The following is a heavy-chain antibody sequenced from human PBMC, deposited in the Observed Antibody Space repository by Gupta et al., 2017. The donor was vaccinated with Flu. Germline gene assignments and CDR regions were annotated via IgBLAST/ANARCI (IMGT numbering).Heavy chain of an antibody. CDR1: GFSLSTSGVG. Sequence: QITLKESGPTLVKPTQTLTLTCTFSGFSLSTSGVGVGWIRQPPGKALEWLALIYWDDDKRYSPSLKSRLTITKDTSKNQVVLTMTNMDPVDTATYYCAHSFSGGSGSYDNWFDPWGQGTLVTVSS. CDR3: AHSFSGGSGSYDNWFDP. CDR2: IYWDDDK. V-gene: IGHV2-5*02. D-gene: IGHD3-10*01. J-gene: IGHJ5*02.